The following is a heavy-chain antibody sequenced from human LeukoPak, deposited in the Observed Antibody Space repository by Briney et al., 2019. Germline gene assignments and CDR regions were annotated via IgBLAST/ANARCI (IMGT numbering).Heavy chain of an antibody. D-gene: IGHD7-27*01. V-gene: IGHV1-8*03. CDR2: MNPNSGNT. CDR1: GYTFISYD. CDR3: ARRYRLGIGDAFDI. Sequence: ASVKVSCKASGYTFISYDINWVRQATGQGLEWMGWMNPNSGNTGYAQKFQGRVTITRNTSISTAYMELSSLRSEDTAVYYCARRYRLGIGDAFDIWGQGTMVTVSS. J-gene: IGHJ3*02.